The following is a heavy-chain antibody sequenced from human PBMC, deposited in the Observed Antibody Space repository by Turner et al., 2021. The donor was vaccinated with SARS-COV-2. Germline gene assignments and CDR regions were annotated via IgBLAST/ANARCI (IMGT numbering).Heavy chain of an antibody. D-gene: IGHD2-15*01. CDR2: IYSGGST. CDR1: GFTVSRNY. J-gene: IGHJ6*02. V-gene: IGHV3-53*04. CDR3: ARDLVAYGMDV. Sequence: EVQLVESGGGLVQPGGSLRLSCAASGFTVSRNYMSWVRQAPGKGLEWVSVIYSGGSTYYADSVKGRFTISRHNSKNTLYLQMNSPRAEDTAVYHCARDLVAYGMDVWGQGTTVTVSS.